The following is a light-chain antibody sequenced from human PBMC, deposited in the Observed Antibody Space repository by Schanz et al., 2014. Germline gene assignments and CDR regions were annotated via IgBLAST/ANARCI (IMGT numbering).Light chain of an antibody. CDR1: SSNIGSNY. Sequence: QSVLTQPPSASGTPGQRVNISCSGSSSNIGSNYVYWYQQLPGTAPKLLIYSNNQRPSGVPDRFSGSKSGTSASLAISGLRSEDEADYYCAAWDDSLSGPVFGGGTKLT. CDR3: AAWDDSLSGPV. V-gene: IGLV1-47*02. J-gene: IGLJ2*01. CDR2: SNN.